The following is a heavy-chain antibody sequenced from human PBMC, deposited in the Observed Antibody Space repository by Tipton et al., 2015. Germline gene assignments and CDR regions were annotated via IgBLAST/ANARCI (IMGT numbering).Heavy chain of an antibody. CDR3: ARDLEHGMDV. CDR2: IFHRGDT. J-gene: IGHJ6*02. CDR1: GYSISSGYY. V-gene: IGHV4-38-2*02. D-gene: IGHD5-24*01. Sequence: TLSLTCDVSGYSISSGYYWGWIRQPPGKGLEWIGSIFHRGDTNYNPSLKSRVSISLDTSKNHFSLSLTSVTAADTAIYYCARDLEHGMDVWGQGTTVTVSS.